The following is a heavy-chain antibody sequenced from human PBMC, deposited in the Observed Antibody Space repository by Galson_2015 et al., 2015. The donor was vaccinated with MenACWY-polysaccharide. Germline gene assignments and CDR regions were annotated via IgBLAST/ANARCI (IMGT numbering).Heavy chain of an antibody. CDR1: GFTFSSYA. D-gene: IGHD3-3*01. Sequence: SLRLSCAASGFTFSSYAMSWVRQAPGKGLEWVSAISGSDGSTYYADSVKGRFTISRDNSKNTLYLQMNSLGAEDTAVYYCAKDPITIFGVVIGDYFDYWGQGTLVTVSS. V-gene: IGHV3-23*01. J-gene: IGHJ4*02. CDR3: AKDPITIFGVVIGDYFDY. CDR2: ISGSDGST.